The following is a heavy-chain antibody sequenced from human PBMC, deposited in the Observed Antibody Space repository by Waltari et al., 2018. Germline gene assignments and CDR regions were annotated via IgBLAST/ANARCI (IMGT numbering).Heavy chain of an antibody. V-gene: IGHV3-21*01. Sequence: VQLVESGGGLVKPGGSLRLSCAASGFTFSSYSMNWVSQAPGKGLEWVSSISSSSSYIYYADSVKGRFTISRDNAKNSLYLQMNSLRAEDTAVYYCAREMATPSAFDIWGQGTMVTVSS. J-gene: IGHJ3*02. CDR3: AREMATPSAFDI. D-gene: IGHD5-12*01. CDR1: GFTFSSYS. CDR2: ISSSSSYI.